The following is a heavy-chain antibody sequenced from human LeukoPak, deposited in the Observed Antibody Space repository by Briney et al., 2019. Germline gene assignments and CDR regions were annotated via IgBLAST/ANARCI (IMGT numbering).Heavy chain of an antibody. CDR3: AKDLGAVGVFQFLEWLPQDAFDI. J-gene: IGHJ3*02. CDR1: GFTFSGSA. CDR2: VRSKTHTYAT. D-gene: IGHD3-3*01. V-gene: IGHV3-73*01. Sequence: GGSLRLSCAASGFTFSGSAIHWVRQASGKGLEWVGRVRSKTHTYATAYAASVKGRFTLSRDDSKNTAYLQMNSLKTEDTAVYYCAKDLGAVGVFQFLEWLPQDAFDIWGQGTMVTVSS.